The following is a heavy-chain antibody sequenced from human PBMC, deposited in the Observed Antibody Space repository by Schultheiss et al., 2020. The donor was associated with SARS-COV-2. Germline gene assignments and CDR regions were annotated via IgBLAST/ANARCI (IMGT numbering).Heavy chain of an antibody. Sequence: GESLKISCAASGFTFSSYAMSWVRQAPGKGLEWVSAISGSGGSTYYADSVKGRFTISRDNAKNSLYLQMNSLRAEDTAVYYCARKWGAVDYWGQGTLVTVSS. J-gene: IGHJ4*02. CDR1: GFTFSSYA. V-gene: IGHV3-23*01. CDR2: ISGSGGST. D-gene: IGHD1-26*01. CDR3: ARKWGAVDY.